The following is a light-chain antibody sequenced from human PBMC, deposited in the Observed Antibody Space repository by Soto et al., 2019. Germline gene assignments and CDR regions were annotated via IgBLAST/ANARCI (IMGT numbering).Light chain of an antibody. V-gene: IGKV3-15*01. CDR3: QQYNKWPIT. J-gene: IGKJ5*01. Sequence: EIVLTQSPASLSVSPGERATLSCRASQSVNNLLAWYQQKPGRPPRLLIYGASTRATGIPARFSGSGPGTEFTLSISSLQSEDFAVYYCQQYNKWPITFGLGTRLE. CDR1: QSVNNL. CDR2: GAS.